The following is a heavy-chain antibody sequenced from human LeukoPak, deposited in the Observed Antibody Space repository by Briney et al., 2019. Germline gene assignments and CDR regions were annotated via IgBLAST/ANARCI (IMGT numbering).Heavy chain of an antibody. J-gene: IGHJ1*01. V-gene: IGHV4-61*02. CDR3: ARAIRYDSNGYYFSPEEYFQH. D-gene: IGHD3-22*01. CDR2: IYTSGSS. CDR1: GGSISSGSYY. Sequence: SQTLSLTCTDSGGSISSGSYYWSWIRQPAGKGLEWIGRIYTSGSSNYNPSLKSRVTISVDTSKNQFSLKLSSVTAADTAVYYCARAIRYDSNGYYFSPEEYFQHWGQGTLVTVSS.